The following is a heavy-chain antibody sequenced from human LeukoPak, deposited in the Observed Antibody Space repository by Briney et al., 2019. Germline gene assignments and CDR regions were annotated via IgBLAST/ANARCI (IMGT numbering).Heavy chain of an antibody. V-gene: IGHV4-4*07. CDR3: TRAEYCGGDCYRDY. Sequence: PSETLSLTCSDSGGSISSYYWSWVRQSAGKGLEWIGRVYTSGNANYNPSLKSRVTMSVGTSNNHFSLTLRSVTAADAAVYYCTRAEYCGGDCYRDYRGQGTQVIVS. CDR1: GGSISSYY. D-gene: IGHD2-21*01. J-gene: IGHJ4*02. CDR2: VYTSGNA.